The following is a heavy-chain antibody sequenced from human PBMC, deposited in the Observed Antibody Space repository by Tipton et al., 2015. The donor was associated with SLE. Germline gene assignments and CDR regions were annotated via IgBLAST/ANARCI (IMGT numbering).Heavy chain of an antibody. CDR2: IKQDGSEK. Sequence: GSLRLSCAASGFAFSSYWMSWVRQAPGKGLEWVANIKQDGSEKYYADSVKGRFTISRDNFKNTLYLQMNSLRAEDTAVYYCARGREGSGLGYWGQGTLVTVSS. J-gene: IGHJ4*02. D-gene: IGHD6-19*01. CDR3: ARGREGSGLGY. CDR1: GFAFSSYW. V-gene: IGHV3-7*01.